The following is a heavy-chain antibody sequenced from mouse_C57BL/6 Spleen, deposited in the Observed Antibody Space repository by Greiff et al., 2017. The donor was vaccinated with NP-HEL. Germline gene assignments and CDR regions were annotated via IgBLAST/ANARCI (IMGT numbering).Heavy chain of an antibody. V-gene: IGHV5-17*01. Sequence: DVHLVESGGGLVKPGGSLKLSCAASGFTFSDYGMHWVRQAPEKGLEWVAYISSGSSTIYYADTVKGRFTISRDNAKNTLFLQMTSLRSEDTAMYYCARPRYSNSYFDYWGQGTTLTVSS. J-gene: IGHJ2*01. CDR2: ISSGSSTI. CDR1: GFTFSDYG. CDR3: ARPRYSNSYFDY. D-gene: IGHD2-5*01.